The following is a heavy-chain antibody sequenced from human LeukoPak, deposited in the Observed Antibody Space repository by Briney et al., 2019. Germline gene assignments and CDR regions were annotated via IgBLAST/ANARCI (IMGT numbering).Heavy chain of an antibody. CDR2: ISGSGYDT. V-gene: IGHV3-23*01. CDR3: AKDGGARKGSFDM. J-gene: IGHJ3*02. D-gene: IGHD1-14*01. Sequence: GGSLRLSCAASGFTFYNYALSWVRQTPGKGLQWLSAISGSGYDTFYADSVKGRFTITRDNSHNTLYLQLNSLRADDTAMYYCAKDGGARKGSFDMWGLGTMVIVSS. CDR1: GFTFYNYA.